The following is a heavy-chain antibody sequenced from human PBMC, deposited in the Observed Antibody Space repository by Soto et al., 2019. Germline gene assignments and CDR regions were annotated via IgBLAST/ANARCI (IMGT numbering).Heavy chain of an antibody. Sequence: QEQVVQSGPAMKEPGSSVKVSCRASGIMSSGYGFSWVRQAPGQGLEWVGMINPILDSTHYAQNLQGRVSLSVDKSRATAYLEVTSLRREDTAIYFCATMKRARLDSWGRGTVVTVSS. V-gene: IGHV1-69*09. D-gene: IGHD6-25*01. CDR3: ATMKRARLDS. J-gene: IGHJ4*02. CDR2: INPILDST. CDR1: GIMSSGYG.